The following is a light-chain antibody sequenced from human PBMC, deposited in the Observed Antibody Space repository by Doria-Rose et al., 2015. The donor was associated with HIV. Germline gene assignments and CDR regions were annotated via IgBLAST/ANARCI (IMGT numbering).Light chain of an antibody. CDR1: SGDVGAYNY. V-gene: IGLV2-8*01. CDR3: TTYAGANILV. Sequence: SGSPGQSVTISCTGTSGDVGAYNYVSWYQQYPYKAPKLMIFEVTKRPPEVPDRFSGSKSGNTASLTVSGLQVEDEADYYCTTYAGANILVFGGGTKLTVL. CDR2: EVT. J-gene: IGLJ3*02.